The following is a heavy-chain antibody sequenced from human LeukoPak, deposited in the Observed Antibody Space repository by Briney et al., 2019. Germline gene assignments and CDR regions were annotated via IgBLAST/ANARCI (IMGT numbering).Heavy chain of an antibody. D-gene: IGHD3-9*01. CDR3: AREGTYYDILTGYYSTFDY. Sequence: SETLSLTCTVSGGSISSYYWSWIRQPAGKGLEWIGRIYTSGSTNYNPSLKSRVTMSVDTSKNQFSLKLSSVTAADTAVYYCAREGTYYDILTGYYSTFDYWGQGTLVTVSS. V-gene: IGHV4-4*07. CDR2: IYTSGST. J-gene: IGHJ4*02. CDR1: GGSISSYY.